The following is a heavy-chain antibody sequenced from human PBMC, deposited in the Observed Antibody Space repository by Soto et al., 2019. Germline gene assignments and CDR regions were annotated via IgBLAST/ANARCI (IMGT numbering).Heavy chain of an antibody. CDR2: IYYSGST. D-gene: IGHD4-4*01. V-gene: IGHV4-39*01. CDR3: ARHVLDDYSNYYFDY. CDR1: GGSISSSSYY. J-gene: IGHJ4*02. Sequence: PSETLSLTCTVSGGSISSSSYYWGWIRQSPGKGLEWIGSIYYSGSTYYNPSLKSRVTISVDTSKNQFSLKLSSVTAADTAVYYCARHVLDDYSNYYFDYWGQGTLVTVSS.